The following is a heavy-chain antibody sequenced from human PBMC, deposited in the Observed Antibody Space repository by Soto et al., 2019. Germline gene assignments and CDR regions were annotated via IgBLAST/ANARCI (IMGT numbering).Heavy chain of an antibody. J-gene: IGHJ5*02. D-gene: IGHD3-3*01. CDR2: IYYSGST. Sequence: SLTCTVSGGSISSGDYYWSWIRQPPGKGLEWIGYIYYSGSTYYNPSLKSRVTISVDTSKNQFSLKLSSVTAADTAVYYCARFKKDFWSGSNWFDPWGQGTLVTVSS. CDR3: ARFKKDFWSGSNWFDP. V-gene: IGHV4-30-4*01. CDR1: GGSISSGDYY.